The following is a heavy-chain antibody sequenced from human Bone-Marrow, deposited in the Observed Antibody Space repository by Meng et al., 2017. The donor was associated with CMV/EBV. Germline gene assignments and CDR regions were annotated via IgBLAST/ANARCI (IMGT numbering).Heavy chain of an antibody. CDR3: ARVRPKRGYSYEDY. CDR2: IKQDGSEK. D-gene: IGHD5-18*01. CDR1: GFTFSSYW. V-gene: IGHV3-7*01. Sequence: GESLKISCAASGFTFSSYWMSWVRQAPGKGLEWVANIKQDGSEKYYVDSVKGRFTISRDNAKNSLYLQMNSLRAEDTAVYYCARVRPKRGYSYEDYWGQGNLVNVSS. J-gene: IGHJ4*02.